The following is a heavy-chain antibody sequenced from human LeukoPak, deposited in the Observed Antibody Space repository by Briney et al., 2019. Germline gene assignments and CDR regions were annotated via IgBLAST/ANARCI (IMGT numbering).Heavy chain of an antibody. D-gene: IGHD4-17*01. CDR1: GGSFSGYY. J-gene: IGHJ5*02. V-gene: IGHV4-34*01. CDR2: INHSGST. Sequence: SETLSLTCAVYGGSFSGYYWSWIRQPPGKGLEWIGEINHSGSTNYNPSLKSRVTISVDTSKNQFSLKLSSVTAADTAVYYCARGGKLTTVTTIPQGGLRGWFDPWGQGTLVTVSS. CDR3: ARGGKLTTVTTIPQGGLRGWFDP.